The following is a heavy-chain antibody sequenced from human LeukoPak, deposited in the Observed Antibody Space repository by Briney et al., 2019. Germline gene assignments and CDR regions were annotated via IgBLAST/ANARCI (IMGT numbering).Heavy chain of an antibody. CDR2: IYYSGST. D-gene: IGHD4-17*01. CDR3: ARSVTISDPIDYFDY. CDR1: GGSISSYY. J-gene: IGHJ4*02. Sequence: PSETLSLTCTVSGGSISSYYWSWIRQPPGKGLEWIGYIYYSGSTNYNPSLKSRVSISVDTSKNQFSLKLSSVTAADTAVYYRARSVTISDPIDYFDYWGQGTLVTVSS. V-gene: IGHV4-59*01.